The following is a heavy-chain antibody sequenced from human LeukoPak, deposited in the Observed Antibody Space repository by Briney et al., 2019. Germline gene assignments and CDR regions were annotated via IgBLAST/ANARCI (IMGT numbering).Heavy chain of an antibody. J-gene: IGHJ4*02. CDR3: ARVHPHPYYYGSGSYPFPAGIDY. Sequence: SETLSLTCTVSGGSISSGSYYWSWIRQPAGKGLEWIGRIYTSGSTNYNPSLKSRVTISVDTSKNQFSLKLSSVTAADTAVYYCARVHPHPYYYGSGSYPFPAGIDYWSQGTLVTVSS. V-gene: IGHV4-61*02. D-gene: IGHD3-10*01. CDR2: IYTSGST. CDR1: GGSISSGSYY.